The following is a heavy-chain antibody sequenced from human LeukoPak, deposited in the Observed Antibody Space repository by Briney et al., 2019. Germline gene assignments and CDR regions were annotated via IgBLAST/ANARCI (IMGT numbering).Heavy chain of an antibody. CDR1: GGSISSYY. CDR2: IYTSGST. V-gene: IGHV4-4*07. D-gene: IGHD6-13*01. CDR3: ARAEQQLAPMQWFDP. J-gene: IGHJ5*02. Sequence: SETLSLTCTVSGGSISSYYWSWIRQPAGKGLEWIGRIYTSGSTNYNPSLKSRVTMSVDTSKNQFSLKLSSVTAADTAVYYCARAEQQLAPMQWFDPWGQGTLVTVSS.